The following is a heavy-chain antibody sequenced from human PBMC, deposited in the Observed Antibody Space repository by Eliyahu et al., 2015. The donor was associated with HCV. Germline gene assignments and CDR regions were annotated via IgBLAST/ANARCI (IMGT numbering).Heavy chain of an antibody. CDR2: IYYRGDT. CDR1: GGXXSSADYY. CDR3: ARVEWDENWFDP. D-gene: IGHD1-26*01. J-gene: IGHJ5*02. Sequence: QVQLQESGPGLVKPSQTLSLTCTVSGGXXSSADYYWSWXRQPPGKGLEWIGYIYYRGDTYYNPSLKSRVTISIDTSNNHFSLRLTSVTAADTAMYYCARVEWDENWFDPWGQGTLVTVSS. V-gene: IGHV4-30-4*08.